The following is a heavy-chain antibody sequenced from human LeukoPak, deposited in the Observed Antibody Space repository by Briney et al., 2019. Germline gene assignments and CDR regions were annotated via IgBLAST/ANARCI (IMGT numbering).Heavy chain of an antibody. CDR3: ARDMGTGMAAAFDL. Sequence: SETLSLTCTVSGGSLRSYYWSWIRRPAGKGLEWIGRIYHSGSTNENPSLKSRVTMSVDTSKNQFSLRLSSVTAADTAVYYCARDMGTGMAAAFDLWGQGTLVTVSS. D-gene: IGHD6-13*01. CDR2: IYHSGST. CDR1: GGSLRSYY. J-gene: IGHJ4*02. V-gene: IGHV4-4*07.